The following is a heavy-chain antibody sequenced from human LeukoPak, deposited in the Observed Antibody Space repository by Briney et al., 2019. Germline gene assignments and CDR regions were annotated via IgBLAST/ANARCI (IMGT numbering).Heavy chain of an antibody. CDR3: AKDDYYGSGSYPYYFDY. CDR2: ICGSGGST. Sequence: PGGSLRLSCAASGFTLISYCMSWVSQVPPKGLAWVSAICGSGGSTYYADSVKGRFTISRDNSKNTLYLQMNSLRAEDTAVYYCAKDDYYGSGSYPYYFDYWGQGTLVTVSS. J-gene: IGHJ4*02. CDR1: GFTLISYC. V-gene: IGHV3-23*01. D-gene: IGHD3-10*01.